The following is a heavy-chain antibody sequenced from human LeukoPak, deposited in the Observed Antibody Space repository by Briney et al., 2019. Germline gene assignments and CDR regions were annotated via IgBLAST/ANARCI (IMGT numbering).Heavy chain of an antibody. J-gene: IGHJ4*02. D-gene: IGHD3-22*01. CDR1: GYTFTNYG. V-gene: IGHV1-18*01. CDR2: ISGDNGNT. Sequence: GASVKVSCKASGYTFTNYGISWVRQAPGQGLEWMGWISGDNGNTKYAENFQGRATMTTDTSTSTAYMELRSLRSDDTAVYYCANWVRDSSGYRDYWGQGTLVTVSS. CDR3: ANWVRDSSGYRDY.